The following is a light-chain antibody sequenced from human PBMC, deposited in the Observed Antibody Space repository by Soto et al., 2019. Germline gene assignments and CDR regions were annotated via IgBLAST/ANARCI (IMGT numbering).Light chain of an antibody. CDR1: QSVSDN. V-gene: IGKV3D-15*01. CDR3: QQYNNWSPIT. CDR2: GAS. Sequence: EIVMTQSPSTLSVSPGDRVTISCRASQSVSDNLAWYQQKPGQAPRLLIYGASSSVTGIPARFSGSGSVTEFTLTISSLQSEDFAVYYCQQYNNWSPITFGQGTRVEIK. J-gene: IGKJ5*01.